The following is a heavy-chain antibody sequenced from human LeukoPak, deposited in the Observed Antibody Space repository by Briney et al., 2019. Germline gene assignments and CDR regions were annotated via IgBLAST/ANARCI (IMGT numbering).Heavy chain of an antibody. CDR1: GFTFSSYW. J-gene: IGHJ4*02. D-gene: IGHD6-13*01. CDR2: MKYDGSEK. CDR3: ARDIEAAGLFLDY. Sequence: GGSLRLSCAASGFTFSSYWMSWVCQAPGKGLEWVANMKYDGSEKYYVDSVKGRSTISRDNAKNSLYLQMNSLRAEDTAVYYCARDIEAAGLFLDYWGQGTLVTDSS. V-gene: IGHV3-7*01.